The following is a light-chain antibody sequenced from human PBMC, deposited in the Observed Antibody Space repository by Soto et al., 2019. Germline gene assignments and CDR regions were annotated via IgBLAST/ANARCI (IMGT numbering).Light chain of an antibody. CDR2: AAS. CDR3: QQSYSTPYT. CDR1: QSIISY. J-gene: IGKJ2*01. V-gene: IGKV1-39*01. Sequence: DIQMPQSPSSLSASVGDRVTITCRASQSIISYLNWYQQKPGQAPKLLIYAASSLQSGVPSRFSGSGSGTDFTLTISSLQPEDFATYYCQQSYSTPYTFGQGTKLEIK.